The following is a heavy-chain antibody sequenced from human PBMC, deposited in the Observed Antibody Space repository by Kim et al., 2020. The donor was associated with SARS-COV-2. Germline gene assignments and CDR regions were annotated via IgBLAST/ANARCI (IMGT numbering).Heavy chain of an antibody. Sequence: SETLSLTCTVSGASISSYFWSWIRQSPGKGLEWIAYIYDSVTTNHTPSLKSRVTISMDTSKNQLSLQLRSVTAADTASYYCARQFYGGDNWYDPWGQGILVPVST. D-gene: IGHD4-17*01. CDR3: ARQFYGGDNWYDP. V-gene: IGHV4-59*13. J-gene: IGHJ5*02. CDR2: IYDSVTT. CDR1: GASISSYF.